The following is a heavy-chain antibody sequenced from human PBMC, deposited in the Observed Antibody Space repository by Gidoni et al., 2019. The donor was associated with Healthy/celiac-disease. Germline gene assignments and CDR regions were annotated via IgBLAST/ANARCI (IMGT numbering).Heavy chain of an antibody. CDR2: ISGSGGST. D-gene: IGHD3-16*01. Sequence: EVQLLESGGGLVQPGGSLRLSCAASGFTFSSYAMSWVRQAPGKGLEWVSAISGSGGSTSYADSVKGRFTISRDNSKTTLYLQMNSLRAEDTAVYYCAKVVTYGYSSPYFDYWGQGTLVTVSS. J-gene: IGHJ4*02. V-gene: IGHV3-23*01. CDR1: GFTFSSYA. CDR3: AKVVTYGYSSPYFDY.